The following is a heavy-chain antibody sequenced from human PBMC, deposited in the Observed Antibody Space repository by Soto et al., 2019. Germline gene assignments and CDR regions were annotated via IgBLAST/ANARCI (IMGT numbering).Heavy chain of an antibody. V-gene: IGHV3-7*01. CDR1: GFTFSSYW. D-gene: IGHD6-13*01. CDR3: ARDSAAVVSGWFDP. CDR2: IKQDGSEK. Sequence: VQLVESGGGLVQPGGSLRLSCAASGFTFSSYWMSWVRQAPGKGLEWVANIKQDGSEKYYVDSVKGRFTISRDNAKNSLYLQMNSLRAEDTAVYYCARDSAAVVSGWFDPWGQGTLVTVSS. J-gene: IGHJ5*02.